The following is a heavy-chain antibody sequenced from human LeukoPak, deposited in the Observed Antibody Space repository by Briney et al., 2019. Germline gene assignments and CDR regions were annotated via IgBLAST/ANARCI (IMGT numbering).Heavy chain of an antibody. V-gene: IGHV4-34*01. CDR2: INHSGST. D-gene: IGHD3-16*02. CDR3: AKSKATFGGVIVMAPFDY. CDR1: GGSFNNYY. Sequence: SETLSLTCAVYGGSFNNYYWNWIRQPPGKGLEWIGEINHSGSTKYNPSLKSRLTISVDTSKNQFSLKVTSVTAADTAVYYCAKSKATFGGVIVMAPFDYWGQGTLVTVSS. J-gene: IGHJ4*02.